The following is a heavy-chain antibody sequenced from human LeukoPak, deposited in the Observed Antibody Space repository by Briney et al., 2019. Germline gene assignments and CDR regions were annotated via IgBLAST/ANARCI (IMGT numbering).Heavy chain of an antibody. V-gene: IGHV4-4*07. J-gene: IGHJ3*02. CDR1: GGSISSYY. CDR2: IYTSGST. D-gene: IGHD3-22*01. Sequence: PSETLSLTCTVSGGSISSYYWSWIRQPAGKGLEWIGRIYTSGSTNYNPSLKSRVTMSVDTSKNQFSLKLSSVTAADTAVYYCARGSGLRHYYDSSGYYYVNAFDIWGQGTMVTVSS. CDR3: ARGSGLRHYYDSSGYYYVNAFDI.